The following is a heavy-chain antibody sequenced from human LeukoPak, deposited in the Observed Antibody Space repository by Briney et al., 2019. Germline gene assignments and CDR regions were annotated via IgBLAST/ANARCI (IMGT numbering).Heavy chain of an antibody. CDR2: ISADNGNT. CDR3: ARDAWASYDDSSGYYPNY. V-gene: IGHV1-18*01. J-gene: IGHJ4*02. CDR1: GYTFTSYG. Sequence: GASVKVSCKASGYTFTSYGISWVRQAPGQGLEWMGWISADNGNTNYAQKLQGRVTMTTDTSTSTAYMELRSLRSDDTAVYYCARDAWASYDDSSGYYPNYWGQGTLVTVSS. D-gene: IGHD3-22*01.